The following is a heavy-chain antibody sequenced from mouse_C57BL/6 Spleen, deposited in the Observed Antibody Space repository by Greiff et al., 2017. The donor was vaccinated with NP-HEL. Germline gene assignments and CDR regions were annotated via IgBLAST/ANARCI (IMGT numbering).Heavy chain of an antibody. CDR3: ARVDYYGSSPHCDY. J-gene: IGHJ2*01. CDR2: ISDGGSYT. CDR1: GFTFSSYA. Sequence: EVKVVESGGGLVKPGGSLKLSCAASGFTFSSYAMSWVRQTPEKRLEWVATISDGGSYTYYPDNVKGRFTISRDNAKNNLYLQMSHLKSEDTAMYYCARVDYYGSSPHCDYWGQGTTLTVSS. V-gene: IGHV5-4*03. D-gene: IGHD1-1*01.